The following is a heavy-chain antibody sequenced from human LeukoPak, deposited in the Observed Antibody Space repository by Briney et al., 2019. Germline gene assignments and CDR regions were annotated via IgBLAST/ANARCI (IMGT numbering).Heavy chain of an antibody. V-gene: IGHV5-51*01. CDR2: IYPGDSDT. Sequence: GESLKISCKGSAYTFTSYCIGWVRQMPGKGLEWMGIIYPGDSDTRYSPSFQGQVTISVDKSISTAYLQWSSLKASDTAMYYCARGTSITAASDYWGQGTLVTASS. CDR3: ARGTSITAASDY. J-gene: IGHJ4*02. D-gene: IGHD6-13*01. CDR1: AYTFTSYC.